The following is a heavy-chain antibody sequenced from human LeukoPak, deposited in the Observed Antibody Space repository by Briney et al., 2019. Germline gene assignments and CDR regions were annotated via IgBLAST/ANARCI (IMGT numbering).Heavy chain of an antibody. CDR2: IYYTGST. V-gene: IGHV4-39*02. CDR3: AREGGTYYDFWSGHWFDP. Sequence: SETLSLTCTVSGVSITSSRYYWGWIRQPPGKGLEWIATIYYTGSTYYNPSLKSRVTISVDTSKSHFSLKLSSVTAADTAVYYCAREGGTYYDFWSGHWFDPWGQGTLVTVSS. CDR1: GVSITSSRYY. D-gene: IGHD3-3*01. J-gene: IGHJ5*02.